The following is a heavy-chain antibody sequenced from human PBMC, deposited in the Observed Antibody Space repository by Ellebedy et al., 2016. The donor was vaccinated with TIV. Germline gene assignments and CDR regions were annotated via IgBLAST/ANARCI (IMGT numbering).Heavy chain of an antibody. J-gene: IGHJ4*02. CDR1: GFTFSTSW. Sequence: PGGSLRLSCPVSGFTFSTSWMSWVRQAHGQGLEWVANMNVDGNERYYVDSVEGRFTISRDNTRNSLYLQMNSLRADDTAVYYCTKDGSGTMNFWGQGTLVTVSS. CDR2: MNVDGNER. V-gene: IGHV3-7*01. D-gene: IGHD1-1*01. CDR3: TKDGSGTMNF.